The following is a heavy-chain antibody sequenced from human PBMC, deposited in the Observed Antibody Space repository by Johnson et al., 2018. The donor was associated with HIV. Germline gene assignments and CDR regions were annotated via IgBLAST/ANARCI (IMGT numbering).Heavy chain of an antibody. CDR3: AKGQSSGYPKDAFDI. Sequence: VQLVESGGGLIQPGGSLRLSCAASGFTVSTYYMTWVRQASGKGLELVSLLYSSGKTYYADSVKGRFTISRDYSKNRLYLQMNSLRAEDTAVYYCAKGQSSGYPKDAFDIWGQGTMVTVSS. CDR1: GFTVSTYY. J-gene: IGHJ3*02. D-gene: IGHD3-22*01. V-gene: IGHV3-53*01. CDR2: LYSSGKT.